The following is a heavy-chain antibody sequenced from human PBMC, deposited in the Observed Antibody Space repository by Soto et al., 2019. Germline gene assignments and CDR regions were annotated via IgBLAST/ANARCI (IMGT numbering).Heavy chain of an antibody. CDR2: INHTGSP. D-gene: IGHD2-21*01. J-gene: IGHJ5*01. V-gene: IGHV4-34*01. CDR3: ARGLQDVAVVVPGARMKKYSWFDS. CDR1: GGSFSCYY. Sequence: SETLSLTCAVYGGSFSCYYWSWVRQSPGKGLEWIGEINHTGSPNYSPSLKSRVTISVDMSKNQFSLNLSSVTAADTAVYFCARGLQDVAVVVPGARMKKYSWFDSWGQGTLVTVSS.